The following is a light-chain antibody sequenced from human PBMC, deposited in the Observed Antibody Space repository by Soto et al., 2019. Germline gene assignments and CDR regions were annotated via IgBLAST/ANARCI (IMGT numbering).Light chain of an antibody. CDR2: GAS. CDR3: QQYASSLIT. CDR1: QSDSSY. J-gene: IGKJ5*01. V-gene: IGKV3-20*01. Sequence: EVELPQSSATLSLSPGVRATLSGRPSQSDSSYLAWYQQKPGRAPRILIYGASSRATGIPDRFSGSGSGTDFTLTIIRLEPEDFAVYYCQQYASSLITFGQGTRLEIK.